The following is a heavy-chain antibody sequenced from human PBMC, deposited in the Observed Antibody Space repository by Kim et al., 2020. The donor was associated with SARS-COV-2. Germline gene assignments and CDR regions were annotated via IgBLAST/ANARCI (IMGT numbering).Heavy chain of an antibody. V-gene: IGHV3-48*02. CDR2: ISSSSSTI. D-gene: IGHD3-22*01. Sequence: GGSLRLSCAASGFTFSSYSMNWVRQAPGKGLEWVSYISSSSSTIYYADSVKGRLTISRDNAKNSLYLQMNSLRDEDTAVYYCARDYYDSSGYPVDYWGQGTLVTVSS. J-gene: IGHJ4*02. CDR1: GFTFSSYS. CDR3: ARDYYDSSGYPVDY.